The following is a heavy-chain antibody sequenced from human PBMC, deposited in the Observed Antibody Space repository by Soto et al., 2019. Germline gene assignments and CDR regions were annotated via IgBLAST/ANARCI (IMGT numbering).Heavy chain of an antibody. D-gene: IGHD3-9*01. Sequence: PGGSLRLSCAASGFTFSSYAMSWVRQAPGKGLEWVSAISGSGGSTYYADSVKGRFTISRDNSKNTLYLQMNSLRAEDTAVYYCAKCGERYFAAHIDYWGQGTLVTVSS. CDR1: GFTFSSYA. V-gene: IGHV3-23*01. CDR3: AKCGERYFAAHIDY. J-gene: IGHJ4*02. CDR2: ISGSGGST.